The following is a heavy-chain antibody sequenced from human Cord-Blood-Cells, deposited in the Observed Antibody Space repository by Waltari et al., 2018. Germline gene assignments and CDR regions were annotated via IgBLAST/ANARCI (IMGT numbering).Heavy chain of an antibody. V-gene: IGHV3-53*01. CDR2: IYSGGST. Sequence: EVQLVESGGGLIQPGGSLRLSCAASGFTVSSNYMSWVRKAPGKGLGWVSVIYSGGSTYYADSVKGRFTISRDNSKNTLYLQMNSLRAEDTAVYYCASEDRTGTTSAFDIWGQGTMVTVSS. J-gene: IGHJ3*02. D-gene: IGHD1-7*01. CDR3: ASEDRTGTTSAFDI. CDR1: GFTVSSNY.